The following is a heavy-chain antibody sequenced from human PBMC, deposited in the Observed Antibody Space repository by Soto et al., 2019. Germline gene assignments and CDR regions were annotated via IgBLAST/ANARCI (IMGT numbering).Heavy chain of an antibody. D-gene: IGHD7-27*01. CDR1: GFTFSSYS. V-gene: IGHV3-21*01. CDR3: VRDGDRLRPFDY. J-gene: IGHJ4*02. CDR2: ISSSSSYI. Sequence: EVQLVESGGGLVKPGGSLRLSCAASGFTFSSYSMNWVRQAPGKGLEWVSSISSSSSYIYYADSVTGRCTISRDNTQNSLYLQMNSLRAEDTAVYYCVRDGDRLRPFDYWGQGTLVTFSS.